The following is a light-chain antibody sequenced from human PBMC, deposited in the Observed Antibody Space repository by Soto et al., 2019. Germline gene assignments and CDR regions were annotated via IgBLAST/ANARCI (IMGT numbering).Light chain of an antibody. CDR3: QQYDNWPFT. V-gene: IGKV3-15*01. J-gene: IGKJ3*01. CDR1: RSVSSN. Sequence: EIVMTQSPATLSVSPGERATLSCRASRSVSSNLAWYQQKRGQAPRLLIYGASTRATGIPARFSGSGSGTEFTLTISSLQSEDFAVYYCQQYDNWPFTFGPGTKVDIK. CDR2: GAS.